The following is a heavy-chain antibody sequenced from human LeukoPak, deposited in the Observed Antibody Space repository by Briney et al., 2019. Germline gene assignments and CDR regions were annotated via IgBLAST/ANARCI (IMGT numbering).Heavy chain of an antibody. Sequence: SAETLSLTCTVSGGAISGYYWSWIRQPAGKGLEWLGRVYSSGCTKYNPSLESRVTMSVDTSKNQFSLKLNFVTAADTAVYYCARVGSGYDFFDYWGQGTLVTVSS. D-gene: IGHD3/OR15-3a*01. CDR1: GGAISGYY. CDR2: VYSSGCT. J-gene: IGHJ4*02. V-gene: IGHV4-4*07. CDR3: ARVGSGYDFFDY.